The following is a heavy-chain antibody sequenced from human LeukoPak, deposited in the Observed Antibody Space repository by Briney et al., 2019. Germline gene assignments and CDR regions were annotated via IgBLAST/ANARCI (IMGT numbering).Heavy chain of an antibody. J-gene: IGHJ4*02. CDR3: ARRRLSFVDDY. Sequence: PSETLSLTCTVSGGSISSYYWSWIRQPPGKGLEWIGYIYYSGSTNYNPSLKSRVTISVDTSKNQFSLKLSSVTAADTAVYYCARRRLSFVDDYWGQGTLVTVSS. D-gene: IGHD3-10*01. CDR2: IYYSGST. CDR1: GGSISSYY. V-gene: IGHV4-59*01.